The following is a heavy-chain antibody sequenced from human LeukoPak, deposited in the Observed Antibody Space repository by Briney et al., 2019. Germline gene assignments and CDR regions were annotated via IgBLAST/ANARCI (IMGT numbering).Heavy chain of an antibody. J-gene: IGHJ6*02. D-gene: IGHD3-22*01. CDR2: IWYDGSNK. CDR3: AREFSYDRQIYYYYYGMDV. Sequence: GGSLRLSCAASGFTFSSYGMHWVRQAPGKGLEWVAVIWYDGSNKYYADSVKGRFTISRDNSKNTLYLQMNSLRAEDTAVYYCAREFSYDRQIYYYYYGMDVWGQGTTVTVSS. CDR1: GFTFSSYG. V-gene: IGHV3-33*01.